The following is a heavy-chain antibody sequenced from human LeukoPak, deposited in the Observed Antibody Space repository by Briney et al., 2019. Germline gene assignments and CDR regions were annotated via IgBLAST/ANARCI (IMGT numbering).Heavy chain of an antibody. V-gene: IGHV3-23*01. Sequence: GGSLRLSCAASGFTFSSYAMSWVRQAPGKGLEWVSAISGSGGSTYYADSVKGRFTISRDNSKNTLYLQMNSLRAEDTVVYYCARSIVGATPFDPWGQGTLVTVSS. CDR3: ARSIVGATPFDP. CDR2: ISGSGGST. D-gene: IGHD1-26*01. CDR1: GFTFSSYA. J-gene: IGHJ5*02.